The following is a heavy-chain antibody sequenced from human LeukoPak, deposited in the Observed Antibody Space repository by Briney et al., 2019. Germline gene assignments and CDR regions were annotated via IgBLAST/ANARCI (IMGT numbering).Heavy chain of an antibody. Sequence: PGRSLRLSCAASGFTFSSYSMDWVRQAPGKGLEWVSVISCDGSNKYYADSVKGRFTICRDNSKNTLYLQMNSLRAEDTAVYYCAANKTDYWGQGTLVTVSS. CDR3: AANKTDY. CDR2: ISCDGSNK. J-gene: IGHJ4*02. CDR1: GFTFSSYS. V-gene: IGHV3-30*03.